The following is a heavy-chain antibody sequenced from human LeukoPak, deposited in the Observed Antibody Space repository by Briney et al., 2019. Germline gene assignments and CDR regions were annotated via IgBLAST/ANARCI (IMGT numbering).Heavy chain of an antibody. D-gene: IGHD3-10*01. Sequence: SETLSLTCTVYGRSFSAYYWSWIRQSPGEGLEWIGEVIHSGSTNYNPSLKSRVTISLDTSKNQCSLRLTSVTAADTAVYYCARHKVVRGVKWGYYFDYWGQGTLVTVSS. CDR1: GRSFSAYY. J-gene: IGHJ4*02. V-gene: IGHV4-34*12. CDR2: VIHSGST. CDR3: ARHKVVRGVKWGYYFDY.